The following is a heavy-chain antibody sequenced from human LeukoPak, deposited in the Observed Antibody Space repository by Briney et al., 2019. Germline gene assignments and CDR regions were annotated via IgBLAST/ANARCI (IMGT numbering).Heavy chain of an antibody. D-gene: IGHD3-22*01. J-gene: IGHJ4*02. CDR3: ARDLRSYYYDSSGYSDY. V-gene: IGHV3-21*01. CDR2: ISSSSYI. Sequence: PGGSLRLSCAASGFTFSSYSMNWVRQAPGKGLEWVSSISSSSYIYYADSVKGRFTISRDNAKNSLYLQMNSLRAEDTAVYYCARDLRSYYYDSSGYSDYWGQGTLVTVSS. CDR1: GFTFSSYS.